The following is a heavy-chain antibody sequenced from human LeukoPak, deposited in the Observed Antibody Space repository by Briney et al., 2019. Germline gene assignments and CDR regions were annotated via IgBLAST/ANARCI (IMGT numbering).Heavy chain of an antibody. CDR2: IIPIFGTA. Sequence: GASVKVSCKASGGTFSSYAISWVRQAPGQGLEWMGGIIPIFGTANYAQKFQGRVTITADESTSTAYMELSSLRSEDTAVYYCARDHYYDSSGYFRWFDPWGQGTLVTVSS. CDR3: ARDHYYDSSGYFRWFDP. V-gene: IGHV1-69*13. CDR1: GGTFSSYA. J-gene: IGHJ5*02. D-gene: IGHD3-22*01.